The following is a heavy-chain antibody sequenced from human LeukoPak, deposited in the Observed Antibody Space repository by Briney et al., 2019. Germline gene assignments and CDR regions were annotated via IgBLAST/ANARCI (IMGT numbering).Heavy chain of an antibody. CDR2: INHSGST. V-gene: IGHV4-34*01. CDR1: GGSSSGYY. Sequence: SETLSLTCAVYGGSSSGYYWSWIRQPPGKGLEWIGEINHSGSTNYNPSLKSRVTISVDTSKNQFSLKLSSVTAADTAVYYCASRKYQWYFDYWGQGTLVTVSS. D-gene: IGHD2-2*01. CDR3: ASRKYQWYFDY. J-gene: IGHJ4*02.